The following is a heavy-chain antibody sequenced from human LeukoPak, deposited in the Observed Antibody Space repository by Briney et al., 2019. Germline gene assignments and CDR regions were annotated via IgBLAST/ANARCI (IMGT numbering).Heavy chain of an antibody. Sequence: GGSLRLSCAASGFTFSSYWMYWVRQDPGKGRVWVARINRDGSTSSYADSVKGRFTMSRDNSKNTLYLQMNSLRAEDTAVYYCARAIVGATTADYWGQGTLVTVSS. D-gene: IGHD1-26*01. CDR2: INRDGSTS. CDR1: GFTFSSYW. J-gene: IGHJ4*02. CDR3: ARAIVGATTADY. V-gene: IGHV3-74*01.